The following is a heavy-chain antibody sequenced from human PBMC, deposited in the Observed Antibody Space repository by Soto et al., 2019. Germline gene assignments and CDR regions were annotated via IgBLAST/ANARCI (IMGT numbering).Heavy chain of an antibody. CDR1: GFTFGYYG. D-gene: IGHD5-12*01. V-gene: IGHV3-49*03. J-gene: IGHJ4*02. CDR2: IRRKDYGGTK. Sequence: GGSLRLSCTASGFTFGYYGMIWFRQAPGKGLEWVGFIRRKDYGGTKEYDASVKGRFTISRDDSKSIDYLKMNSMKTEDTAVYYCTRDPAVDGPKFDYWGQGTLVTVSS. CDR3: TRDPAVDGPKFDY.